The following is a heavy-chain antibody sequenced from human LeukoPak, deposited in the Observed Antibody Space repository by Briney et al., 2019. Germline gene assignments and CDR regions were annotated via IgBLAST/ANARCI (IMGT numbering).Heavy chain of an antibody. V-gene: IGHV3-11*05. CDR2: ISSSSSYT. CDR1: GFTFSDYY. J-gene: IGHJ4*02. CDR3: ARGRGGGTLITIIEGHYFDY. D-gene: IGHD3-3*01. Sequence: PGGSLRLSCAASGFTFSDYYMSWIRQAPGKGLEWVSYISSSSSYTNYADSVKGRFTISRDNAKNSLYLQMNSLRAEDTAVYYWARGRGGGTLITIIEGHYFDYWGQGTLVTVSS.